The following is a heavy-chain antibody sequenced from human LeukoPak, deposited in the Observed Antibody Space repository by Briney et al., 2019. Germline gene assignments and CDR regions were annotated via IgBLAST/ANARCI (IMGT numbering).Heavy chain of an antibody. Sequence: PWGSLSLSCAASGFTVSDFAMSWVRQAPGGGLEWVSANSGFAATTYYADSVRGRFTISRDNSKNMLYLEMRRVSDEDTAVYYCARDPTTLRRGWYAWEAWGPGPLVTVSS. CDR2: NSGFAATT. CDR3: ARDPTTLRRGWYAWEA. V-gene: IGHV3-23*01. CDR1: GFTVSDFA. D-gene: IGHD6-19*01. J-gene: IGHJ5*02.